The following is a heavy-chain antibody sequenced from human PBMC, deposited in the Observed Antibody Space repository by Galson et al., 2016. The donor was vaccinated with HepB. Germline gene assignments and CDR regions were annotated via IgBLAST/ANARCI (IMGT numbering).Heavy chain of an antibody. CDR2: IHNVCST. CDR1: GFTVSVNY. Sequence: SLRLSCAGSGFTVSVNYMSWVRHAPGTGLEWVSVIHNVCSTYYIASVKGRFTISRDNPKNTLYLQMNSLRAEDTAVYYCARVYGGDWLNLHTFDLWGQGAMVTVSS. J-gene: IGHJ3*01. D-gene: IGHD3-9*01. V-gene: IGHV3-53*01. CDR3: ARVYGGDWLNLHTFDL.